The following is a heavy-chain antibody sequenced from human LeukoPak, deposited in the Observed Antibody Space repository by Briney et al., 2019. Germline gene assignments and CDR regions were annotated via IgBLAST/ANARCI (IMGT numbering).Heavy chain of an antibody. J-gene: IGHJ3*02. CDR2: IYYSGST. D-gene: IGHD3-22*01. CDR1: GGSISSSSYY. V-gene: IGHV4-39*01. CDR3: ARQDGGYYYDSSGYYYVGDAFDI. Sequence: PSETLSLTCTVSGGSISSSSYYWGWIRQPPGKGLEWIGSIYYSGSTYYNPSLKSRVTISVDTSKTQFSLKLSSVTAADTAVYYCARQDGGYYYDSSGYYYVGDAFDIWGQGTMVTVSS.